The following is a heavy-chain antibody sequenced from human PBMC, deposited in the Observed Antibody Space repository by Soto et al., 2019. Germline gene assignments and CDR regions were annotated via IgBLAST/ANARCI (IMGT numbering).Heavy chain of an antibody. J-gene: IGHJ6*02. CDR2: IYYGGTS. CDR3: ARGEDAFFYYGLDV. V-gene: IGHV4-39*01. Sequence: PSETLSLTCTVSGGSISNTSYYWGWVRQPPGKGLEWIGHIYYGGTSYSNPSLKGRVSLSVDTSKNQFFLKLNSVTAADTAVYFCARGEDAFFYYGLDVWGQGITVTVSS. CDR1: GGSISNTSYY.